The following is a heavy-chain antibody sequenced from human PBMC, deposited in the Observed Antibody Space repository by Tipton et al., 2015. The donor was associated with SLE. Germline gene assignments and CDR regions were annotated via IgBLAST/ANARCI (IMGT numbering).Heavy chain of an antibody. J-gene: IGHJ5*02. CDR2: IFTSGST. CDR3: ARGVCDFHPLPTRLHP. CDR1: GGSISSGSNY. D-gene: IGHD3-3*01. Sequence: TLSLTCSVSGGSISSGSNYWTWIRQPAGKGLEWIGRIFTSGSTDYNPSLRSRVTISLDTSQNQFPLELTSVTAADTALYYCARGVCDFHPLPTRLHPWGQGTLVTVST. V-gene: IGHV4-61*02.